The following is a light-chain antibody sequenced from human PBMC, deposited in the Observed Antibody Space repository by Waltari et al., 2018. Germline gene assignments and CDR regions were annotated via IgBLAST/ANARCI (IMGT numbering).Light chain of an antibody. CDR2: VVR. J-gene: IGLJ1*01. CDR3: SSYSGSNTLDYV. V-gene: IGLV2-14*03. CDR1: STDVGGYDY. Sequence: QSALTQPASVSGSPGQSITISCTGTSTDVGGYDYVSWYQQHPGKAPRLLLSVVRDRPSVVSHRFSGSKSGNTASLTISGLQTEDEAVYHCSSYSGSNTLDYVFGTGTTVTVL.